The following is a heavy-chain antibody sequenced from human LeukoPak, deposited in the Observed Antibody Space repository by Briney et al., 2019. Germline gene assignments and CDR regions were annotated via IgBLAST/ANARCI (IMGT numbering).Heavy chain of an antibody. CDR1: GYTFTGYY. V-gene: IGHV1-2*02. CDR2: INPNSGGT. D-gene: IGHD3-22*01. Sequence: ASVKVSCKASGYTFTGYYMHWVRQAPGQGLEWMGWINPNSGGTNYAQKFQGRVTMTRDTSISTAYMELSRLRSDDTAVYYCARGHSSGYYYGGEFDPWGQGTLVTVSS. J-gene: IGHJ5*02. CDR3: ARGHSSGYYYGGEFDP.